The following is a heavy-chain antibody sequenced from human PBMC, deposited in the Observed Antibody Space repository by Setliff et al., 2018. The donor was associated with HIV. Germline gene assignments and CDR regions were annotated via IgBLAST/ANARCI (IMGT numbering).Heavy chain of an antibody. CDR1: GGPLSGHY. Sequence: SETLSLTCAVYGGPLSGHYWSWIRQPPGQGLEWIGETSHSGKTNYNPSLKSRVTISVDTSKNQFSLKLTSVTAADTAVYYCARHRYSSSINWFDPWGQGTLVTVSS. CDR3: ARHRYSSSINWFDP. J-gene: IGHJ5*02. V-gene: IGHV4-34*01. D-gene: IGHD6-13*01. CDR2: TSHSGKT.